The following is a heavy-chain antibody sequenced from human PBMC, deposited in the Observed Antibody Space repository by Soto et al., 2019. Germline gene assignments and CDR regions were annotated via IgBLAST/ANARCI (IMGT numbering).Heavy chain of an antibody. CDR1: GGSFSGYY. D-gene: IGHD3-3*01. V-gene: IGHV4-34*01. CDR3: ARVKQGITMFGVVYYYGMDV. J-gene: IGHJ6*02. CDR2: INHSGST. Sequence: SETLSLTCAVYGGSFSGYYWSWIRQPPGKGLEWIGEINHSGSTNYNPSLKSRVTISVDTSKNQFSLKLSSVTAADTAVYCCARVKQGITMFGVVYYYGMDVWGQGTTVTVSS.